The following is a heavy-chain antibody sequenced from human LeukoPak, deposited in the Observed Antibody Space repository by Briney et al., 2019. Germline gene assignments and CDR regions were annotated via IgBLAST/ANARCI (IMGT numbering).Heavy chain of an antibody. J-gene: IGHJ6*03. CDR3: ARDARAVTLYYYYMDV. D-gene: IGHD4-17*01. CDR2: ISSSGSTI. CDR1: GFTFSDYY. V-gene: IGHV3-11*01. Sequence: GGSLRLSCAASGFTFSDYYMSWIRQAPGKGLEWVSYISSSGSTIYYADSVKGRFTISRDNAKNSLYLQMSSLRAEDTAVYYCARDARAVTLYYYYMDVWGKGTTVTVSS.